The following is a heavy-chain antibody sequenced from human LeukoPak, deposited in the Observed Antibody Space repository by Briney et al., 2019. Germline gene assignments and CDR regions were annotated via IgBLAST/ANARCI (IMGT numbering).Heavy chain of an antibody. CDR1: GGSISSGDYY. V-gene: IGHV4-30-4*08. Sequence: PSETLSLTCTVSGGSISSGDYYWSWIRQPPGKGLEWIGYIYYSGSTYYHPSLKSRVTISVDTSKNQFSLKLSSVTAADTAVYYCARDIGTDYYGSGSYDAFDIWGQGTMVTVSS. CDR3: ARDIGTDYYGSGSYDAFDI. CDR2: IYYSGST. J-gene: IGHJ3*02. D-gene: IGHD3-10*01.